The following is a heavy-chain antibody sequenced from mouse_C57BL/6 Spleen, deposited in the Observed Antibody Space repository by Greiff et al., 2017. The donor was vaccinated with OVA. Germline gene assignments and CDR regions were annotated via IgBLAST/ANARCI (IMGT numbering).Heavy chain of an antibody. J-gene: IGHJ3*01. CDR3: TRGNWDVGFAY. Sequence: EVQLMESGEGLVKPGGSLKLSCAASGFTFSSYAMSWVRQTPEKRLEWVAYISSGGDYIYYADTVKGRFTISRDNARNTLYLQMSSLKSEDTAMYYCTRGNWDVGFAYWGQGTLVTVSA. CDR2: ISSGGDYI. CDR1: GFTFSSYA. D-gene: IGHD4-1*02. V-gene: IGHV5-9-1*02.